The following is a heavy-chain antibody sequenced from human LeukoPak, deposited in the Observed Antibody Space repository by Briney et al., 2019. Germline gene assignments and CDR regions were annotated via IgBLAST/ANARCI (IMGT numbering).Heavy chain of an antibody. D-gene: IGHD3-3*01. J-gene: IGHJ4*02. Sequence: GGSLRLSCAASGFTVSSNYMSWVRQAPGKGLEWVSVIYSGGSTYYADSVKGRFTISRDNSKNTLYLQMNSLRAEDTAVYYCARAAYDFWSGYYYPTYFDYWGQGTLVTVSS. V-gene: IGHV3-53*01. CDR2: IYSGGST. CDR1: GFTVSSNY. CDR3: ARAAYDFWSGYYYPTYFDY.